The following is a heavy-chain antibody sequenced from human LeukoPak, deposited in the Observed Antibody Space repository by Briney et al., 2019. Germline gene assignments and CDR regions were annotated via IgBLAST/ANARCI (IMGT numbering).Heavy chain of an antibody. CDR2: ISSSGSTI. CDR1: GFTFSDYY. J-gene: IGHJ4*02. V-gene: IGHV3-11*04. CDR3: ARDPYYDIPTVGRYFDY. Sequence: PGGSLRLSCAASGFTFSDYYMSWIRQAPGKGLEWVSYISSSGSTIHYADSVKGRFTISRDNAKNSLCLQMNSLRAEDTAVYYCARDPYYDIPTVGRYFDYWGQGTLVTVSS. D-gene: IGHD3-9*01.